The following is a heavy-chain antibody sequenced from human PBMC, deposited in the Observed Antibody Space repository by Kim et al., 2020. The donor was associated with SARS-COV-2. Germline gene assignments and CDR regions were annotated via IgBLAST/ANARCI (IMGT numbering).Heavy chain of an antibody. J-gene: IGHJ6*02. CDR2: ISYDGSNK. D-gene: IGHD3-3*01. CDR1: GFTFSSYA. V-gene: IGHV3-30-3*01. CDR3: ARDGVIFGVVIPSRHPMDV. Sequence: GGSLRLSCAASGFTFSSYAMHWVRQAPGKGLEWVAVISYDGSNKYYADSVKGRFTISRDNSKNTLYLQMNSLRAEDTAVYYCARDGVIFGVVIPSRHPMDVWGQGTTVTVSS.